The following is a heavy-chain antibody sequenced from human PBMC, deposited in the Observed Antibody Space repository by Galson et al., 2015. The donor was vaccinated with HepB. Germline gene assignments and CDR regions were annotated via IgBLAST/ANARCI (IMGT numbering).Heavy chain of an antibody. Sequence: SLRLSCAASGFTFSSYWMHWVRQAPGKGLVWVSRINSDGSSTSYADSVKGRFTISRDNAKNTLYLQMNSLRAEDTAVYYCARGQIAAAGTGIDYWGQGTLVTVSS. CDR2: INSDGSST. J-gene: IGHJ4*02. V-gene: IGHV3-74*01. CDR1: GFTFSSYW. D-gene: IGHD6-13*01. CDR3: ARGQIAAAGTGIDY.